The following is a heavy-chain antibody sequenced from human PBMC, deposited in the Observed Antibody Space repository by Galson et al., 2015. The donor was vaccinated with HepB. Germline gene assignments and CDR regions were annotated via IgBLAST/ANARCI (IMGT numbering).Heavy chain of an antibody. D-gene: IGHD3-10*01. J-gene: IGHJ3*02. V-gene: IGHV1-2*02. CDR2: INPNSGGT. CDR3: ARDRVMVRGSHAFDI. CDR1: GYTFTGYY. Sequence: SVKVSCKASGYTFTGYYMHWVRQAPGQGLEWMGWINPNSGGTNYAQKFQGRVTMTRDTSISTAYMELSRLRSDDTAVYYCARDRVMVRGSHAFDIWGQGTMVTVSS.